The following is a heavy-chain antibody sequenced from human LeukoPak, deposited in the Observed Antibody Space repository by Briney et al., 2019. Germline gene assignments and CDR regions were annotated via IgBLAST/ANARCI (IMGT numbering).Heavy chain of an antibody. D-gene: IGHD5-24*01. V-gene: IGHV4-34*01. CDR1: GGSFSGYY. Sequence: PAETLSLTCAVYGGSFSGYYWSWIRQPPGKRLEWLGEINHSGSTNYNPSLKSRVTISVDTSKNQFFLKLSSVTAADTAVYYCAREIEMATPNPPPFDYWGQGTLVTVSS. CDR3: AREIEMATPNPPPFDY. CDR2: INHSGST. J-gene: IGHJ4*02.